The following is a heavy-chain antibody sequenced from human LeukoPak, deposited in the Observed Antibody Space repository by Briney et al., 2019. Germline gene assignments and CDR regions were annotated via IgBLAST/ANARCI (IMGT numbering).Heavy chain of an antibody. CDR2: ISSSSSYI. Sequence: PGGSLRLSCAASGFTFSSYSMNWVRQAPGKGLEWVSSISSSSSYIYYADSVKGRFTISRDNAKNSLYLQMNSLRAEDTAVYYCARAGYCSSTSCYHDAFDIWGQGTMVTVSS. CDR3: ARAGYCSSTSCYHDAFDI. D-gene: IGHD2-2*01. J-gene: IGHJ3*02. CDR1: GFTFSSYS. V-gene: IGHV3-21*01.